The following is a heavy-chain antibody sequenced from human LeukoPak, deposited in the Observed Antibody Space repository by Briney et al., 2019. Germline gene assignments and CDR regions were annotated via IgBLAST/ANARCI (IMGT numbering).Heavy chain of an antibody. J-gene: IGHJ4*02. CDR2: ISSNGGST. V-gene: IGHV3-64*01. CDR1: GFTFSSYA. CDR3: ARAEDYGDYVFDY. Sequence: GGSLRLSCAASGFTFSSYAMHWVRQAPGKGLEYVSAISSNGGSTYYANSVKGRFTISRDNSKNTLYLQMGSLRAEDMAVYYCARAEDYGDYVFDYWGQGTLVTVSS. D-gene: IGHD4-17*01.